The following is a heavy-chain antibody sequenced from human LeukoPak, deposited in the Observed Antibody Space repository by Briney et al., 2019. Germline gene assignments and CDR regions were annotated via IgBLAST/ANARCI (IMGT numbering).Heavy chain of an antibody. Sequence: WASVKVSCKASGYTFTGYYMHWVRQAPGQGLEWMGWINPNSGGTNYAQKFQGRVTMTRDTSISTAYMELSRLRSDDTAVYYCAIWGTRITIFGVAFDAFDIWGQGTMVTVSS. J-gene: IGHJ3*02. CDR1: GYTFTGYY. V-gene: IGHV1-2*02. CDR2: INPNSGGT. D-gene: IGHD3-3*01. CDR3: AIWGTRITIFGVAFDAFDI.